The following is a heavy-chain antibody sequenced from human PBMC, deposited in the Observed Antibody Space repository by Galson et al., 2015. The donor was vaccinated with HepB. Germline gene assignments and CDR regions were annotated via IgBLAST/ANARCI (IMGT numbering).Heavy chain of an antibody. CDR3: ATDLRVQGVIITGYMDV. D-gene: IGHD3-10*01. CDR1: GYTLTELS. J-gene: IGHJ6*03. Sequence: SVKVSCKVSGYTLTELSMHWVRQAPGKGLEWMGGFDPEDGETIYAQKFQGRVTMTEDTSTDTAYMELSSLRSEDTAVYYCATDLRVQGVIITGYMDVWGKGTTVTVSS. V-gene: IGHV1-24*01. CDR2: FDPEDGET.